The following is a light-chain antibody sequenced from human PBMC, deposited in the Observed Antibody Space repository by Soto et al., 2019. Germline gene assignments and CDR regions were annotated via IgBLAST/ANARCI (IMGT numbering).Light chain of an antibody. CDR3: QSSDSSIYV. J-gene: IGLJ1*01. V-gene: IGLV6-57*03. Sequence: NFMLTQPHSVSESPGKTVTISCTRSSGSIASNYVQWYQQRPGSAPTTVIYEDNQRPSGVPDRFSGSIDSSSNSASLTISGLKTEDEADYYCQSSDSSIYVFGTGTKLTVL. CDR2: EDN. CDR1: SGSIASNY.